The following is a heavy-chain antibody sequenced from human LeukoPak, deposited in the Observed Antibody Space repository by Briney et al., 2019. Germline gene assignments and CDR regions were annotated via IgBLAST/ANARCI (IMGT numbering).Heavy chain of an antibody. V-gene: IGHV4-34*01. Sequence: SEILSLTCAVYGGSFSGYYWSWIRQPPGKGLEWIGEINHSGSTNYNPSLKSRVTISVDTSKNQFSLKLSSVTAADTAVYYCARGKDYYDSSGYYYWGQGTLVTVSS. CDR3: ARGKDYYDSSGYYY. D-gene: IGHD3-22*01. CDR1: GGSFSGYY. J-gene: IGHJ4*02. CDR2: INHSGST.